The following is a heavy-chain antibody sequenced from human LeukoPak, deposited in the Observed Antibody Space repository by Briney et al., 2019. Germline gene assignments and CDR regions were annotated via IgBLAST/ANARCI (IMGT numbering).Heavy chain of an antibody. CDR2: INHSGST. J-gene: IGHJ4*02. CDR1: GGSFSGYY. Sequence: SETLSLTCAVYGGSFSGYYWSWLRQPPGKGLEWIGEINHSGSTNYNPSLKSRVTISVDTSKNQFSLKLSSVTAADTAVYYCASCYSSGWYSLDYWGQGTLVTVSS. D-gene: IGHD6-19*01. V-gene: IGHV4-34*01. CDR3: ASCYSSGWYSLDY.